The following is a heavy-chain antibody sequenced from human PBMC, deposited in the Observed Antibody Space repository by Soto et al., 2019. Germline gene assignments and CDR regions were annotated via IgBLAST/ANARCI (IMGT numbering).Heavy chain of an antibody. CDR3: ASLGSWGWDYFDY. CDR1: GFTFSSYW. V-gene: IGHV3-7*03. D-gene: IGHD2-15*01. CDR2: IKQDGSEK. Sequence: GGSLRLSCAASGFTFSSYWMSWVRQAPGKGLEWVANIKQDGSEKYYVDSVKGRFTSSRDNAKNSLYLQMNSLRAEDAAVYYCASLGSWGWDYFDYWGQGTLVTVSS. J-gene: IGHJ4*02.